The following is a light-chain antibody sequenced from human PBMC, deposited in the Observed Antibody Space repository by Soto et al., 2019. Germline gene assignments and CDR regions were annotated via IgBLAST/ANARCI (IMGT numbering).Light chain of an antibody. CDR2: DAS. CDR3: QQYQRYWT. Sequence: DIQMTQSPSTLSASVGDTGTITCRASQTISGWLAWYQQRPGKAPNLLIFDASTLESGVPSRFSGSGSGTTFTLTISSLQSDDFATYYCQQYQRYWTFGHGTKVDIK. J-gene: IGKJ1*01. CDR1: QTISGW. V-gene: IGKV1-5*01.